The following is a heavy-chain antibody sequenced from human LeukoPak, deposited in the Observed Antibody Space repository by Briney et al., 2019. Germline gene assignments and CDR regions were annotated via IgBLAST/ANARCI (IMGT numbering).Heavy chain of an antibody. CDR1: GGSISSSSYY. CDR3: ARDLNWFDP. J-gene: IGHJ5*02. Sequence: VKPSETLSLTCTVSGGSISSSSYYWGWIRQPPGKGLEWIGSIYYSGSTYYNPSLKSRVTISVDTSKNQFSLKLSSVTAADTAVYYCARDLNWFDPWGQGTLVTVSS. V-gene: IGHV4-39*07. CDR2: IYYSGST.